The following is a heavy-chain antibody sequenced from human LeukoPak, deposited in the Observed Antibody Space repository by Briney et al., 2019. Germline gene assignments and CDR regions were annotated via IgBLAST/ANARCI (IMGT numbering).Heavy chain of an antibody. CDR2: IRYDGSNK. Sequence: GGSLRLSCAASGFTFSSYGMHWVRQAPGKGLEWVAFIRYDGSNKYYADSVKGRFTISRDNSKNTLYLQMNSLRAEDTAVYYCAKDPRYYYDSSGYYHYFDYWGQGTLVTVSS. J-gene: IGHJ4*02. CDR1: GFTFSSYG. D-gene: IGHD3-22*01. V-gene: IGHV3-30*02. CDR3: AKDPRYYYDSSGYYHYFDY.